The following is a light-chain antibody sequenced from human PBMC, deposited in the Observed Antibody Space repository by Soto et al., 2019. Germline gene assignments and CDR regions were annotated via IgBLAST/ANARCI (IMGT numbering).Light chain of an antibody. J-gene: IGKJ4*01. CDR2: GAS. CDR3: QQYGSSPT. Sequence: EIVLTQSPCTLSLSPGERATLSCRASQSVSSSYLAWYQQKPGQAPSLLIYGASSRATGIPDRFSGSGSGTDFTLTISRLEPEDFAVYYCQQYGSSPTFGGGTKVEIK. V-gene: IGKV3-20*01. CDR1: QSVSSSY.